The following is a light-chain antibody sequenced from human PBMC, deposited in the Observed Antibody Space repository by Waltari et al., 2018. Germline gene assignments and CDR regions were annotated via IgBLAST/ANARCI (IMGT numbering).Light chain of an antibody. CDR3: QQSYSTWT. Sequence: DIQMTQSPSSLSASVGDRVTITCRASQNINSFLNWYQPKPGRAPKLLIYAASSLHSGVPSRFSGSGSGTDYTLTISSLQPEDFPTYYCQQSYSTWTSGQGTKVEIK. CDR1: QNINSF. J-gene: IGKJ1*01. V-gene: IGKV1-39*01. CDR2: AAS.